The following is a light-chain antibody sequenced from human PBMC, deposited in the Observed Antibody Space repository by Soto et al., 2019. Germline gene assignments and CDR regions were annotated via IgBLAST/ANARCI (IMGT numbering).Light chain of an antibody. J-gene: IGKJ1*01. CDR1: QNIGTY. CDR2: AAT. V-gene: IGKV1-39*01. CDR3: QQSYSDLWT. Sequence: DIQMTQSPSSLSASVGDRVTVTCRASQNIGTYLSWYQQKPGKAPKVLIYAATTLQSGVPSRFSGSGSGTDFTLTIGSLQADDSATYYCQQSYSDLWTFGQGTRVEIK.